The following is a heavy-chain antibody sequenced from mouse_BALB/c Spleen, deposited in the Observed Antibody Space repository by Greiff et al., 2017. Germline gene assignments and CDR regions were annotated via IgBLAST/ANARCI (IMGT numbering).Heavy chain of an antibody. CDR3: ARLQLGYYAMDY. Sequence: EVKLMESGGGLVKPGGSLKLSCAASGFAFSSYDMSWVRQTPEKRLEWVAYISSGGGSTYYPDTVKGRFTISRDNAKNTLYLQMSSLKSEDTAMYYCARLQLGYYAMDYWGQGTSVTVSS. J-gene: IGHJ4*01. CDR2: ISSGGGST. D-gene: IGHD4-1*02. CDR1: GFAFSSYD. V-gene: IGHV5-12-1*01.